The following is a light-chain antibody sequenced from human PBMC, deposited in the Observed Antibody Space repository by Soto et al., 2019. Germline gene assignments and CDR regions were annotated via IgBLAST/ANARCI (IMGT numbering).Light chain of an antibody. V-gene: IGKV3-11*01. CDR1: QSVSSY. CDR2: DAS. CDR3: QQRSNWPIT. J-gene: IGKJ5*01. Sequence: EIVLTQSPATLSLSPGERATLSCRASQSVSSYFAWYQQKPGQAPRLLIYDASNRATGIPARFSGSGSGTDFTLTISSLEPEDFAVYYRQQRSNWPITFGQGTRLEIK.